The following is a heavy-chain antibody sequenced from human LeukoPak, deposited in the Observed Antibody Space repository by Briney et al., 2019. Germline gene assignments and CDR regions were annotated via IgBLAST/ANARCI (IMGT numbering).Heavy chain of an antibody. D-gene: IGHD3-22*01. Sequence: PSETLSLTCTVSGGSISSYYWSWIRQPAGKGLEWIGRIYTSGSTYYNPSLKSRVTMSVDTSKNQFSLKLGSVTAADTAVYYCARVADSSGYCALDYWGQGTLVTVSS. V-gene: IGHV4-4*07. J-gene: IGHJ4*02. CDR2: IYTSGST. CDR3: ARVADSSGYCALDY. CDR1: GGSISSYY.